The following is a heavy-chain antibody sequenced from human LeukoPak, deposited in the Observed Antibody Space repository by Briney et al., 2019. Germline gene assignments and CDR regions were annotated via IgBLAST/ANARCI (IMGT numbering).Heavy chain of an antibody. CDR1: GFTFRSYG. Sequence: GRSLRLSCAASGFTFRSYGMHWVRQAPGKGLEWVAVISYDGSNKYYADSVKGRFTISRDNSKNTLYLQMNSLRAEDTAVYYCAKGRRWELPTEFDYWGQGTLVTVSS. V-gene: IGHV3-30*18. CDR2: ISYDGSNK. D-gene: IGHD1-26*01. CDR3: AKGRRWELPTEFDY. J-gene: IGHJ4*02.